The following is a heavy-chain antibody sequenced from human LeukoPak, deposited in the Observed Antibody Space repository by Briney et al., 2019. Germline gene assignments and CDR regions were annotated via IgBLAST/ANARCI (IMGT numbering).Heavy chain of an antibody. J-gene: IGHJ4*02. V-gene: IGHV3-23*01. CDR2: ISASDDST. D-gene: IGHD6-19*01. CDR3: TKRLVRHFDY. Sequence: GGSLRLSCAASGFTFSNYDMNWFRQAPGKGLEWVSTISASDDSTYYADSVKGRFTISRDKSTNTLYLQMNSLRAEDTAVYYCTKRLVRHFDYWGQGTLVTVSS. CDR1: GFTFSNYD.